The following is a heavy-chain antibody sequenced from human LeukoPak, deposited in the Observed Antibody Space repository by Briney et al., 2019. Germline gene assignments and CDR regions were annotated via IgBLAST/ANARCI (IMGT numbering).Heavy chain of an antibody. CDR1: GGSISSYY. D-gene: IGHD6-6*01. CDR2: IYYSGSS. V-gene: IGHV4-59*01. Sequence: KTSETLSLTCTVSGGSISSYYWSWIRQPPGKGLEWIGSIYYSGSSNYNPSIKSRVNISVDTARNQFSLKLSSVTAAVTAVYCCARSGSSSQYYYYYYMDVWGKGTTVTVSS. J-gene: IGHJ6*03. CDR3: ARSGSSSQYYYYYYMDV.